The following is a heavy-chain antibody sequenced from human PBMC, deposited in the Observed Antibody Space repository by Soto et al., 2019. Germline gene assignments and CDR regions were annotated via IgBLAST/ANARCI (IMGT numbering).Heavy chain of an antibody. V-gene: IGHV1-18*04. CDR1: GYTFTNYD. J-gene: IGHJ3*02. D-gene: IGHD6-6*01. CDR2: ISTSTGNT. CDR3: ARGEGMAARHDGYDI. Sequence: ASVKVSCKASGYTFTNYDATWVRQAPGQGLEWMGWISTSTGNTNYAQKLQGRVTMTTDTSASTAYMELRSLRPDDTAVYYCARGEGMAARHDGYDIWGQGTMVTVSS.